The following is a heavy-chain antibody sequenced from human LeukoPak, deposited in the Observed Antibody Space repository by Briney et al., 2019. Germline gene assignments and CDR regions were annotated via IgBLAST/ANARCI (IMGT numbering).Heavy chain of an antibody. V-gene: IGHV3-30*02. Sequence: GGYLRLSCETSIFVFSEYYMHWVRQAPGKGLEWVAFLQYDGINKFYADSVKGRFTISGDNSKNTVFLQMNSLRVEDTAVYYCANRGGPSSSSLYYYYYMDVWGKGTTVTVSS. J-gene: IGHJ6*03. CDR2: LQYDGINK. D-gene: IGHD6-6*01. CDR3: ANRGGPSSSSLYYYYYMDV. CDR1: IFVFSEYY.